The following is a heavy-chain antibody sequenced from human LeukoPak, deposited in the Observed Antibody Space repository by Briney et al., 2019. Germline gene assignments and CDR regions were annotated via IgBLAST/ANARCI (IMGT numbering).Heavy chain of an antibody. CDR3: ARPHPAIYYDSSGYYFKDYNAFDI. CDR2: ISSSSSYI. V-gene: IGHV3-21*01. Sequence: GALRLSCAASGFTFSSYSMNWVRQAPGKGLEWVSSISSSSSYIYYADSVKGRFTISRDNAKNSLYLQMNSLRAEDTAVYYCARPHPAIYYDSSGYYFKDYNAFDIWGQGTMVTVSS. D-gene: IGHD3-22*01. CDR1: GFTFSSYS. J-gene: IGHJ3*02.